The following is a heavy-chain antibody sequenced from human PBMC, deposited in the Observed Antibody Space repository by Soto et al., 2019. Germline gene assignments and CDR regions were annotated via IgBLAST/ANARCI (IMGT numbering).Heavy chain of an antibody. J-gene: IGHJ6*02. Sequence: GGSLRLSCAASGFTFSSDGMHWVRQAPGKGLEWVAVISYDGSNKYYADSVKGRFTISRDNSKNTLYLQMNSLRAEDTAVYYCAKDTAMVLVGPNGYGMDVWGQGTTVXVSS. V-gene: IGHV3-30*18. CDR2: ISYDGSNK. CDR3: AKDTAMVLVGPNGYGMDV. D-gene: IGHD5-18*01. CDR1: GFTFSSDG.